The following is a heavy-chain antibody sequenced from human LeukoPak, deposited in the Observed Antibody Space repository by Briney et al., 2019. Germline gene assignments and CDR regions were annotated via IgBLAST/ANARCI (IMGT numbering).Heavy chain of an antibody. CDR3: SRSITGSGWKDYFDF. CDR2: IKSKSLAPTT. D-gene: IGHD6-19*01. CDR1: GVTFGDYT. V-gene: IGHV3-49*04. J-gene: IGHJ4*02. Sequence: PGGSLRLSPVVSGVTFGDYTMSSVSQAPRKGGEWGGVIKSKSLAPTTENAASVKDRFIVSRDDFNSIAYLQMNSLKTEDTAVYYCSRSITGSGWKDYFDFWGQGALVTVPS.